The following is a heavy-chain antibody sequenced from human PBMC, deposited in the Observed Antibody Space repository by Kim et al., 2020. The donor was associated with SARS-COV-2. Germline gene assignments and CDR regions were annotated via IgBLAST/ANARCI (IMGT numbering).Heavy chain of an antibody. CDR1: GGSFSGYY. CDR2: INHSGST. CDR3: ARGHGSLQKPAALENYYYGMDV. Sequence: SETLSLTCAVYGGSFSGYYWSWIRQPPGKGLEWIGEINHSGSTNYNPSLKSRVTISVDTSKNQFSLKLSSVTAADTAVYYCARGHGSLQKPAALENYYYGMDVWGQGTTVTVSS. D-gene: IGHD1-26*01. J-gene: IGHJ6*02. V-gene: IGHV4-34*01.